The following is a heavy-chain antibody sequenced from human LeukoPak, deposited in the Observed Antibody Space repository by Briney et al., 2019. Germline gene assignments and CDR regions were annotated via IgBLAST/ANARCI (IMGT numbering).Heavy chain of an antibody. CDR2: TYYRSKWYN. Sequence: SQTLSLTCAISGDSVSSNSAAWTWIRQSPSRGLEWLGRTYYRSKWYNDYAVSVKSRITINPDTSKNQFSLQLNSVTPEDTAVYYCARDRGFGSGWSYNWFDPWGRGTLVTVSS. CDR3: ARDRGFGSGWSYNWFDP. V-gene: IGHV6-1*01. D-gene: IGHD6-19*01. CDR1: GDSVSSNSAA. J-gene: IGHJ5*02.